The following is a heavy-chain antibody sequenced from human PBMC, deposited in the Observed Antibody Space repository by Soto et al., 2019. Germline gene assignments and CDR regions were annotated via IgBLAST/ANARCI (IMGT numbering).Heavy chain of an antibody. CDR1: GFTFSHYG. J-gene: IGHJ4*02. CDR2: ISYDGSNK. CDR3: ARYSGEYQGPRDY. Sequence: QVQLVESGGGVVQPGRSLRLSCAASGFTFSHYGIHWVRQAPGKGLEWLAVISYDGSNKHYADSVKGRFTVSRDNSKNPQYQQMNSLSAEDTAGECGARYSGEYQGPRDYGGQGTLVTVSS. V-gene: IGHV3-30*03. D-gene: IGHD1-26*01.